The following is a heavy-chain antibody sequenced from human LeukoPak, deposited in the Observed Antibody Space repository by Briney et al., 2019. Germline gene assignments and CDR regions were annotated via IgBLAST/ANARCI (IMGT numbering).Heavy chain of an antibody. Sequence: GASVKVSCKASGYTFTSYDINWVRQATGQGLEWMGWMNPNSGNTGYAQKFQGRVSMTRNTSISTAYMELSSLRSEDTAVYYCARDTPLIAARPLDYWGQGTLVTVSS. CDR3: ARDTPLIAARPLDY. CDR1: GYTFTSYD. J-gene: IGHJ4*02. V-gene: IGHV1-8*01. D-gene: IGHD6-6*01. CDR2: MNPNSGNT.